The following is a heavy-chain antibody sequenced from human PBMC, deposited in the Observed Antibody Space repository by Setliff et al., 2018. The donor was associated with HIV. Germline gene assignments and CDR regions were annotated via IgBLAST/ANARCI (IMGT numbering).Heavy chain of an antibody. CDR1: SGSISSGTYY. CDR2: IDYSGSA. CDR3: AREGKTALVTKYFDY. Sequence: SETLSLTCTVSSGSISSGTYYWSWIRQYPGKGLEWIGYIDYSGSAFYNPSLKSRITISRDTSKNQFSLKMNSVTAADTAVYDCAREGKTALVTKYFDYWGHGKLVTVSS. V-gene: IGHV4-31*03. J-gene: IGHJ4*01. D-gene: IGHD5-18*01.